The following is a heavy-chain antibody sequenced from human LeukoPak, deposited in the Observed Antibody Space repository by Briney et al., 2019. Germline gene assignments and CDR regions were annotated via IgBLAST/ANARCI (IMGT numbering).Heavy chain of an antibody. V-gene: IGHV3-48*04. CDR3: TRFPRDYYYYYMDA. CDR1: GFTFSSYG. J-gene: IGHJ6*03. Sequence: PGGSLRLSCAASGFTFSSYGMHWVRQAPGKGLEWVSYISSSGSTIYYADSVKGRFTISRDNAKNSLYPQMNSLKTEDTAVYYCTRFPRDYYYYYMDAWGKGTTVTISS. CDR2: ISSSGSTI.